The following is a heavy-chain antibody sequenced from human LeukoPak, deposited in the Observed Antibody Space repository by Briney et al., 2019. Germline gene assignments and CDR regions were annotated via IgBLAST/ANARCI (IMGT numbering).Heavy chain of an antibody. Sequence: SGTLSLTCAVYGGSFSGYYWSWIRQPPGKGLEWIGEINHSGSTNYNPSLKSRVTISVDTSKNQFSLKLSSVTAADTAVYYCARAGSGYPGYWGQGTLVTVSS. D-gene: IGHD3-22*01. CDR1: GGSFSGYY. J-gene: IGHJ4*02. CDR2: INHSGST. CDR3: ARAGSGYPGY. V-gene: IGHV4-34*01.